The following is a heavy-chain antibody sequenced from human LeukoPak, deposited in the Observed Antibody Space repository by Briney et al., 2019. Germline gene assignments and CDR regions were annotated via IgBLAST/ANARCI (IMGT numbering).Heavy chain of an antibody. J-gene: IGHJ4*02. CDR2: IKPKTDGGTT. CDR1: GFSLSDAW. V-gene: IGHV3-15*01. CDR3: TQLSRGY. Sequence: GGSLKLSCAASGFSLSDAWMSWVRQAPGKGLECVGRIKPKTDGGTTDYAEPVNDRFSVSRDDSKNTLYLQINSLTTEDTGLYYCTQLSRGYWGQGTQVTVSS. D-gene: IGHD1-1*01.